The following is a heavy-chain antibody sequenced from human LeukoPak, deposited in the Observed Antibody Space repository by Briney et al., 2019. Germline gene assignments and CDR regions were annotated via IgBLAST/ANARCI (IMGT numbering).Heavy chain of an antibody. V-gene: IGHV4-30-4*01. CDR2: ISYSGST. D-gene: IGHD6-19*01. CDR1: GGSISSGDYY. Sequence: SQSLSLTCSVSGGSISSGDYYWSWIRQPPGKGLEWIGYISYSGSTYYNPSLKSRGTISVDTSKNQFSLRLSSVTAADTAAYYCARGPRPGAGTFAFDIWGQGTMVTVSS. J-gene: IGHJ3*02. CDR3: ARGPRPGAGTFAFDI.